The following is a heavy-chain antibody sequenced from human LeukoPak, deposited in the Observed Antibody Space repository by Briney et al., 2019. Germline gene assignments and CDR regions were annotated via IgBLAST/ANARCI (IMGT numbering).Heavy chain of an antibody. J-gene: IGHJ4*02. CDR3: AKDRSDTTMVYNFDY. Sequence: PGGSLRLSCAASGFTFSSYAMHWDRQAPGKGLEWVAVISYDGSNKYYADSVKGRFTISRDNSKNTLYLQMNSLRAEDTAVYYCAKDRSDTTMVYNFDYWGQGTLVTVSS. D-gene: IGHD4/OR15-4a*01. CDR2: ISYDGSNK. V-gene: IGHV3-30-3*02. CDR1: GFTFSSYA.